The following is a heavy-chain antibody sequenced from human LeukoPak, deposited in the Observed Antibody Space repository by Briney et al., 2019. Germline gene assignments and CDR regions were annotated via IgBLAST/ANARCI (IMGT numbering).Heavy chain of an antibody. Sequence: SVKVSCKASGYTFTGYYMHWVRQAPGQGLEWMGRIIPIFGTANYAQKFQGRVTITTDESTSTAYMELSSLRSEDTAVYYCARGAYDSSGYHNYWGQGTLVTVSS. D-gene: IGHD3-22*01. V-gene: IGHV1-69*05. J-gene: IGHJ4*02. CDR1: GYTFTGYY. CDR3: ARGAYDSSGYHNY. CDR2: IIPIFGTA.